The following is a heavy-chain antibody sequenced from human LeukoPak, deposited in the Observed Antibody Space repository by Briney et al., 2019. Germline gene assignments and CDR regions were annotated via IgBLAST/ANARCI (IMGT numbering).Heavy chain of an antibody. CDR3: ARAHTYNWNDVGYFDY. J-gene: IGHJ4*02. V-gene: IGHV3-20*04. Sequence: GGSLRLSCAASGFTFNDYGMSWVRQAPGKGLEWVSGINWNGGSTGYADSVKGRFTISRDNAKNSLYLQMNSLRAEDTALYYCARAHTYNWNDVGYFDYWGQGTLVTVSS. CDR1: GFTFNDYG. CDR2: INWNGGST. D-gene: IGHD1-1*01.